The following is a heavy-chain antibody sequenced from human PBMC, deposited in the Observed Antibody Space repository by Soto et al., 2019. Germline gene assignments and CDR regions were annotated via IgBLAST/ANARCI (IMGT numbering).Heavy chain of an antibody. CDR2: TNPSDGST. V-gene: IGHV1-46*01. CDR3: ARSYVTSRPIDF. CDR1: GYSLTSYY. Sequence: ASVKVSCKASGYSLTSYYMHWVRRAPGQGLEWVGITNPSDGSTNYARKFQGRVTITSDTSTSTVYMEMASLRSEDTAMYYCARSYVTSRPIDFWGQGALVTVSS. D-gene: IGHD3-10*02. J-gene: IGHJ4*02.